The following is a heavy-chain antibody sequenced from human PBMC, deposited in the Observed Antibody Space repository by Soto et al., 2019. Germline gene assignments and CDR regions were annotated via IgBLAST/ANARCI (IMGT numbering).Heavy chain of an antibody. CDR2: IYYNGNT. J-gene: IGHJ4*02. V-gene: IGHV3-53*01. Sequence: VQLVESGGGLIQPGGSLRLSCAASGFTVSNNHMTWVRQAPGRGPEWVSTIYYNGNTYYADSVKGRFTISRDNSKNILYLQMNSLRAEDTAVYYCARGLDSAKVGCWGQGTLVTVSS. D-gene: IGHD5-18*01. CDR1: GFTVSNNH. CDR3: ARGLDSAKVGC.